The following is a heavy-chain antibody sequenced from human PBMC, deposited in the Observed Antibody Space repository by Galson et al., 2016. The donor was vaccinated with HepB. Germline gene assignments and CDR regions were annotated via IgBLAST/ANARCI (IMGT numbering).Heavy chain of an antibody. CDR1: GYTFTDYY. CDR2: IDPNSGGT. Sequence: QSGAEVKKPGESLKISCKASGYTFTDYYLHWVRKAPGQGPEWMGWIDPNSGGTNYAQKFQGRITMTRDTSISTVYMEVSRLRSDDTAVYYCARGFYDSGGKGLDYWGQGTLVTVSS. D-gene: IGHD3-22*01. CDR3: ARGFYDSGGKGLDY. V-gene: IGHV1-2*02. J-gene: IGHJ4*02.